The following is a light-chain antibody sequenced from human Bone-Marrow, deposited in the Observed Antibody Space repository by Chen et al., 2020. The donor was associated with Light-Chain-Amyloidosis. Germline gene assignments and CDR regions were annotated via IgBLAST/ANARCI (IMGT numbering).Light chain of an antibody. J-gene: IGLJ3*02. CDR3: QSYQGSSQGV. CDR2: EDA. V-gene: IGLV6-57*01. CDR1: SGSIATNY. Sequence: NFMLTQPHSVSESPGKTVIISCTRSSGSIATNYVHWYQQRPGSSPTTVIYEDAQRPAGVPDRFSGSIDRSSNSASLTISGLKPEDEADYYCQSYQGSSQGVFGGGTKLTVL.